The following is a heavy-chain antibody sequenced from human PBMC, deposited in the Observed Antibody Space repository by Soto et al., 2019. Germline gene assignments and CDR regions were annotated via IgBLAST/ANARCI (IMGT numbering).Heavy chain of an antibody. CDR3: ARDTRLDYYGSGSYSPAFEY. V-gene: IGHV3-7*04. D-gene: IGHD3-10*01. CDR1: GFTFSRYW. CDR2: IKQDGSAK. J-gene: IGHJ4*02. Sequence: GSLRLSCAASGFTFSRYWMSWVRQGPGKGLEWVANIKQDGSAKWYVDSVKGRFTISRDNAQNSLYLQMNSLRAEDTAVYFCARDTRLDYYGSGSYSPAFEYWGQGALVTVSS.